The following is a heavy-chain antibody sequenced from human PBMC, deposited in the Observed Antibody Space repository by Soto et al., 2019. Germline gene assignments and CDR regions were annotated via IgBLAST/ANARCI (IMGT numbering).Heavy chain of an antibody. CDR1: GFTFSSYD. D-gene: IGHD2-15*01. V-gene: IGHV3-13*01. CDR2: IGTAGDT. CDR3: ARAAGGHCSGGSCYPGVFDY. J-gene: IGHJ4*02. Sequence: EVQLVESGGGLVQPGGSLRLSCAASGFTFSSYDMHWVRQATGKGLEWVSAIGTAGDTYYPGSVKGRFTLSRENAKNSLYLQMNSLRAGDTAVYYCARAAGGHCSGGSCYPGVFDYWGQGTLVTVSS.